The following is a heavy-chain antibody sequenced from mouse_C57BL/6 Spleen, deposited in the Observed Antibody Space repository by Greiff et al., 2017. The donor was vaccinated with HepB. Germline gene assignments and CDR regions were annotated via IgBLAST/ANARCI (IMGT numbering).Heavy chain of an antibody. V-gene: IGHV1-80*01. CDR1: GYAFSSYW. J-gene: IGHJ2*01. CDR3: ARMGSSYPLDY. Sequence: QVQLQQSGAELVKPGASVKISCKASGYAFSSYWMNWVKQRPGKGLEWIGQIYPGDGDTNYNGKFKGKATLTADKSSSTAYMQLSSLTSEDSAVYFCARMGSSYPLDYWGQGTTLTVSS. CDR2: IYPGDGDT. D-gene: IGHD1-1*01.